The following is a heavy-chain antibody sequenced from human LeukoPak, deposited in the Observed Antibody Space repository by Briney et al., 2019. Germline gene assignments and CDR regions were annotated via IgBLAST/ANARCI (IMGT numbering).Heavy chain of an antibody. CDR2: INHSGST. CDR1: GGSFSGYY. V-gene: IGHV4-34*01. CDR3: ARGYIAAAVPYYYYYMDV. J-gene: IGHJ6*03. Sequence: SETLSLTCAVYGGSFSGYYWSWIRQPPGKGLEWIGEINHSGSTNYNPSLESRVTISVDTSKNQFSLKLSSVTAADTAVYYCARGYIAAAVPYYYYYMDVWGKGTTVTVSS. D-gene: IGHD6-13*01.